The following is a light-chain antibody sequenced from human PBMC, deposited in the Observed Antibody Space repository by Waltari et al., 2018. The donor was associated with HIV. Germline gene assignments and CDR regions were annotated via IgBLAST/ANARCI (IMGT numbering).Light chain of an antibody. CDR3: QAWDSNTVV. Sequence: SYELTQPPSVSVSPGQTASITCSGDNLGDKYVCWYQQKSGQSPVLVIYQDKRRPSGIPERFSGSNSGSTATLTLSGTQAVDEADYYCQAWDSNTVVFGGGTKLTVL. J-gene: IGLJ3*02. CDR2: QDK. CDR1: NLGDKY. V-gene: IGLV3-1*01.